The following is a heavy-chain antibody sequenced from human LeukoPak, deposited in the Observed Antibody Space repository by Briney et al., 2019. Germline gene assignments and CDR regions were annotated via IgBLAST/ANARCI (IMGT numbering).Heavy chain of an antibody. Sequence: GGSLRLSCEASGFTFSTYGMSWVRQGPGKGLEWVSAVSGGGLSTYYADSMKGRFTISRDNSKKTVYLQLNNLRAEDMAVYYCAKRYSGSPFYYLDVWGKGTTVTVAS. V-gene: IGHV3-23*01. J-gene: IGHJ6*03. D-gene: IGHD3-10*01. CDR1: GFTFSTYG. CDR2: VSGGGLST. CDR3: AKRYSGSPFYYLDV.